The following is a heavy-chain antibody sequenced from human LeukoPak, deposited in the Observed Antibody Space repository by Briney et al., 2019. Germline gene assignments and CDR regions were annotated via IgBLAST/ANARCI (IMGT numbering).Heavy chain of an antibody. CDR2: IKQDGSEK. CDR1: GFTFSSYW. CDR3: ARGLYDILTGPDYYFDY. Sequence: PGGSLRLSCAASGFTFSSYWMSWVRQAPGKGLEWVANIKQDGSEKYYVDSVKGRFTISRDNAKNSLYLQMNSLRAEDTAVYYCARGLYDILTGPDYYFDYWGQGTLVTVSS. J-gene: IGHJ4*02. V-gene: IGHV3-7*03. D-gene: IGHD3-9*01.